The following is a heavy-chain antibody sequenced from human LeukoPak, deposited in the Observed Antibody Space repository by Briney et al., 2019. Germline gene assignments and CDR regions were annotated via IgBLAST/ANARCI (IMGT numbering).Heavy chain of an antibody. D-gene: IGHD6-13*01. CDR2: IYYSGST. CDR3: ARGGGIAAPLGY. CDR1: GGSISSSSYY. V-gene: IGHV4-39*07. Sequence: SETLSLTCTVSGGSISSSSYYWGWIRQPPGKGLEWIGSIYYSGSTYYNPSLKSRVPISVDTSKNQFSLKLSPVTAADTAVYYCARGGGIAAPLGYWGQGTLVTVSS. J-gene: IGHJ4*02.